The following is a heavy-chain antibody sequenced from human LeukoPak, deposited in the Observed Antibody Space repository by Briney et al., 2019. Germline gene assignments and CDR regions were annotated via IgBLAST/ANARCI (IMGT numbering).Heavy chain of an antibody. CDR2: IRYDGSNK. CDR3: AREFTIFGPAYMDV. V-gene: IGHV3-30*02. J-gene: IGHJ6*03. CDR1: GFTFSSYG. Sequence: GGSLRLSCAASGFTFSSYGMHWVRQAPGKGLEWVAFIRYDGSNKYYADSVKGRFTISRDNSKNTLYLQMNSLRAEDTAVYYCAREFTIFGPAYMDVWGKGTTVTVSS. D-gene: IGHD3-3*01.